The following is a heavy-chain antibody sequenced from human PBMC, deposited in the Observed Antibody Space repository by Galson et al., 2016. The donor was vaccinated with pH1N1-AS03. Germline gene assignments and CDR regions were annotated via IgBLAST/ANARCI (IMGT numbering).Heavy chain of an antibody. CDR2: IYYSGTT. CDR3: ARPLAVTDAFDI. Sequence: SETLSLTCSVSGGSISSSSYYWGWIRQPPGKGLEWIGSIYYSGTTYYTSSLKSRVTISVDTSKNEFSLRLTSVTAADTAVYYCARPLAVTDAFDIWGQGTMVTIS. V-gene: IGHV4-39*01. D-gene: IGHD2-21*02. CDR1: GGSISSSSYY. J-gene: IGHJ3*02.